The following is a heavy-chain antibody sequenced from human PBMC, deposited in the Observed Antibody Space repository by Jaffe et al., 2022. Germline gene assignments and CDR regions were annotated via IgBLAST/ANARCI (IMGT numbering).Heavy chain of an antibody. CDR1: GFTFSSYA. V-gene: IGHV3-23*01. J-gene: IGHJ4*02. CDR2: ISGSGGST. D-gene: IGHD4-17*01. Sequence: EVQLLESGGGLVQPGGSLRLSCAASGFTFSSYAMSWVRQAPGKGLEWVSAISGSGGSTYYADSVKGRFTISRDNSKNTLYLQMNSLRAEDTAVYYCAKSQSFRAYGDYVFLSYWGQGTLVTVSS. CDR3: AKSQSFRAYGDYVFLSY.